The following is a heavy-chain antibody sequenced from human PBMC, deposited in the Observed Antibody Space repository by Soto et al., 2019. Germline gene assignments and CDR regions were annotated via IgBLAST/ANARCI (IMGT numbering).Heavy chain of an antibody. V-gene: IGHV3-23*01. J-gene: IGHJ4*02. Sequence: GGSLRLSCAAAGFTFSSYAMSWVRQSPGKGLEWVSGISGRGGSTYYAASVKGRFTISRDNSKNTLYLQMNSLRAEDTAVYYCAKKSHSDILTGYKYWGQGTLVTVSS. CDR3: AKKSHSDILTGYKY. CDR1: GFTFSSYA. CDR2: ISGRGGST. D-gene: IGHD3-9*01.